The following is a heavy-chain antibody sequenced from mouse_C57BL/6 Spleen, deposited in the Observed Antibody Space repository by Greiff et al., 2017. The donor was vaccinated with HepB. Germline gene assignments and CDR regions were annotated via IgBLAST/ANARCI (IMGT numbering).Heavy chain of an antibody. D-gene: IGHD1-1*01. J-gene: IGHJ3*01. Sequence: QVQLQQPGAELVKPGASVKLSCKASGYTFTSYWMQWVKQRPGQGLEWIGEIDPSDSYTNYNQKFKGKATLTVDTSSSTAYMQLSSLTSEDSAVYYCARPGGLLRSWFAYWGQGTLVTVSA. V-gene: IGHV1-50*01. CDR2: IDPSDSYT. CDR1: GYTFTSYW. CDR3: ARPGGLLRSWFAY.